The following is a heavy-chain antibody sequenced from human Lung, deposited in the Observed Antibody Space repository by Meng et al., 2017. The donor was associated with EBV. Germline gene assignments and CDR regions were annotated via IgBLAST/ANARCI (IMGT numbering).Heavy chain of an antibody. CDR2: LYGGGAT. J-gene: IGHJ2*01. Sequence: VHLVGSGGGCLQPGGSLRLSCAASGFTVSPNYMRWVRQAPGKGLEWVSILYGGGATYYAGSVKGRFTISRDNSKNTLYLQMNSLRAEDTAVYYCAREWDFDLWGRGTLVTVFS. CDR3: AREWDFDL. V-gene: IGHV3-53*01. CDR1: GFTVSPNY.